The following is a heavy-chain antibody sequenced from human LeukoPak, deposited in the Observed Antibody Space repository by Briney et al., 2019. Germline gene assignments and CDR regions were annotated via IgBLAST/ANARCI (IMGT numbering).Heavy chain of an antibody. D-gene: IGHD3-3*01. CDR1: GFTFSSYA. CDR3: ADYDFYSAPT. V-gene: IGHV3-23*01. J-gene: IGHJ5*02. Sequence: GGSLRLSCAASGFTFSSYAMSWVRQAPGKGLEWVSSISGSGGTTFSADSLKGRFTISRDNSKNTLYLQMNSLRAEDTAVYYCADYDFYSAPTWGQGTLVTVSS. CDR2: ISGSGGTT.